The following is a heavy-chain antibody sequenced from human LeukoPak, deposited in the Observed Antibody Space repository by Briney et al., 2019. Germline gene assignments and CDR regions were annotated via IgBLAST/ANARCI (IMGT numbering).Heavy chain of an antibody. J-gene: IGHJ4*02. V-gene: IGHV3-23*01. Sequence: GGSLRLSCAASGFTFSSYAMTWVRQAPGKGLECVSAIGGSGTSTYYADSVKGRFTISRDNSKNTLYLQMNSLRAEATAVYYCAKDFVLPAARYFDYWGQGTLVTVSS. CDR1: GFTFSSYA. CDR2: IGGSGTST. CDR3: AKDFVLPAARYFDY. D-gene: IGHD2-2*01.